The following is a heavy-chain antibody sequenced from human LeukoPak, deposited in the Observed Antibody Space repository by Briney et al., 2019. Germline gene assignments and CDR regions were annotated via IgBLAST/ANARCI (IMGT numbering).Heavy chain of an antibody. CDR3: AKLVVPAATPLDY. D-gene: IGHD2-2*01. CDR2: ISGSGGST. CDR1: EFTFSSYA. Sequence: AGGSLRLSCAASEFTFSSYAMSWVRQAPGKGLEWVSAISGSGGSTYYADSVKGRFTISRDNSKNTLYLQMNSLRAEDTAVYYCAKLVVPAATPLDYWGQGTLVTVSS. V-gene: IGHV3-23*01. J-gene: IGHJ4*02.